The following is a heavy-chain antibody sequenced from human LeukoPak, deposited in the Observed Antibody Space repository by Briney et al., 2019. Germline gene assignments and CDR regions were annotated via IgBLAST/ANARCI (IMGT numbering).Heavy chain of an antibody. CDR1: GLTFSSYA. CDR2: ISGSAGTT. CDR3: AKGGLATFDY. Sequence: GGSLRLSCAASGLTFSSYAMTWVRQAPGKGLECISAISGSAGTTYYADSVKGRVTISRDNSKNTLYLQMNSLRAEDTAVYYCAKGGLATFDYWGQGTLVTVS. D-gene: IGHD6-19*01. J-gene: IGHJ4*02. V-gene: IGHV3-23*01.